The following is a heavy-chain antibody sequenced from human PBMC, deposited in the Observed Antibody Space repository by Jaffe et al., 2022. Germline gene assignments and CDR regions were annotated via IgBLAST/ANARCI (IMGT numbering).Heavy chain of an antibody. Sequence: QVQLVQSGAEVKKPGASVKVSCKASGYTFTGYYMHWVRQAPGQGLEWMGRINPNSGGTNYAQKFQGRVTMTRDTSISTAYMELSRLRSDDTAVYYCARDDQYSGWKNAGVAGGYWGQGTLVTVSS. CDR2: INPNSGGT. V-gene: IGHV1-2*06. CDR1: GYTFTGYY. D-gene: IGHD5-12*01. CDR3: ARDDQYSGWKNAGVAGGY. J-gene: IGHJ4*02.